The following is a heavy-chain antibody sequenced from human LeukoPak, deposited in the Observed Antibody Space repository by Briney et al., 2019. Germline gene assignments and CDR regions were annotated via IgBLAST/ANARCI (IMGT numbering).Heavy chain of an antibody. V-gene: IGHV3-53*01. D-gene: IGHD1-26*01. Sequence: GGSLRLSCAASGFTVSDNHMSWVRQAPGKGLEWVSVIYSDGKTYYGDSVEGRFTISRDKSKNKLYLQMNRHPAEDTAVYYCARGSGGASAGHYWGQGALVTVSS. CDR2: IYSDGKT. CDR3: ARGSGGASAGHY. CDR1: GFTVSDNH. J-gene: IGHJ4*01.